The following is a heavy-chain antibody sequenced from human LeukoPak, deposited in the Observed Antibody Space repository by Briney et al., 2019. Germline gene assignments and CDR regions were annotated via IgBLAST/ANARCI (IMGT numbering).Heavy chain of an antibody. CDR3: AKDNSGYPISYFDL. J-gene: IGHJ2*01. V-gene: IGHV3-9*01. CDR1: GFTFDDYA. CDR2: ISWNSGSI. Sequence: GRSLRLSCAASGFTFDDYAMHWVRQAPGKGLEWVSGISWNSGSIGYADSVKGRFTISRDNSKNTLYLQMNSLRAEDTAVYYCAKDNSGYPISYFDLWGRGTLVTVSS. D-gene: IGHD5-12*01.